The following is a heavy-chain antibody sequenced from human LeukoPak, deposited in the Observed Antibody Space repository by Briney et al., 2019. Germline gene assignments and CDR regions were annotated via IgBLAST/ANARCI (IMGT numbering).Heavy chain of an antibody. J-gene: IGHJ4*02. CDR1: GFTFSNAW. Sequence: GGSLRLSCAASGFTFSNAWMYWVRQAPEKVLERVGRIKSKTDGGTTDYAAPVKGRFTISRDDSKNTLYLQMNSLKASDTAMYYCARPVGGDSMYGYFDYWGQGTLVTVSS. CDR2: IKSKTDGGTT. D-gene: IGHD2-21*01. CDR3: ARPVGGDSMYGYFDY. V-gene: IGHV3-15*01.